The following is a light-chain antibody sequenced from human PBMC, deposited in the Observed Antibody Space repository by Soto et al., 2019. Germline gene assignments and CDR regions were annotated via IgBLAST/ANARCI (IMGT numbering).Light chain of an antibody. J-gene: IGLJ3*02. CDR2: EGS. Sequence: QSALTQPASVSGSPGQSITISCTGTSSDVGSYNLVSWYQQHPGKAPKLMIYEGSTRPSGVSNRFSGSKSGNTASLTISGLQAEDEADYSCCSYAGSSTWVFGGGTKLTVL. CDR3: CSYAGSSTWV. CDR1: SSDVGSYNL. V-gene: IGLV2-23*01.